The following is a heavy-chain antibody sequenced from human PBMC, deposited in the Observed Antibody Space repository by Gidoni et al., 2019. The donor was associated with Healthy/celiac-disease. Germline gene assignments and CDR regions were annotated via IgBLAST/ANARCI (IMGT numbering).Heavy chain of an antibody. D-gene: IGHD2-15*01. CDR1: CFTFSNYL. Sequence: EVQLLESGGVLVQPGGSLRLTCAASCFTFSNYLITWVRQAPGKGLEWVSSIGYRGGTTSYADSVKGRFTISRDNSNSMLYLQMNSLRVEDTAIYYCAKDGYCSGGYCHGPDWLDPWGQGTLVTVSS. J-gene: IGHJ5*02. V-gene: IGHV3-23*01. CDR3: AKDGYCSGGYCHGPDWLDP. CDR2: IGYRGGTT.